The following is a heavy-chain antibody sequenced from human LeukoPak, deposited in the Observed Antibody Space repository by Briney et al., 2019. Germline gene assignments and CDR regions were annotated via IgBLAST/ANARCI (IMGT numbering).Heavy chain of an antibody. J-gene: IGHJ4*02. Sequence: GGSLRLSCAASGFTFSSYSMNWVRQAPGKGLEWVSSISSTSRYIYYADSVKGRFTISRDDAKNSLYLQMNSLRAEDSAVYYCAREIPGGAVTLDYWGQGTLVTVSS. CDR3: AREIPGGAVTLDY. V-gene: IGHV3-21*06. CDR2: ISSTSRYI. CDR1: GFTFSSYS. D-gene: IGHD1-26*01.